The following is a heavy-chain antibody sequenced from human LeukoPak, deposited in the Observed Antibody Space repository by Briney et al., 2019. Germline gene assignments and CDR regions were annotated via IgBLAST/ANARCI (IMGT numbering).Heavy chain of an antibody. CDR3: ARHEGGGGFDY. CDR2: IYYSVST. Sequence: SETLSLTCTVSGDSVSSTAYYCGSLRQPRGKGLEWIMNIYYSVSTYYNPSLKSRVTISVDTSKNQFSLNLTSVTAADTAVYYCARHEGGGGFDYWGKGTLVTVSS. D-gene: IGHD4-23*01. J-gene: IGHJ4*02. V-gene: IGHV4-39*01. CDR1: GDSVSSTAYY.